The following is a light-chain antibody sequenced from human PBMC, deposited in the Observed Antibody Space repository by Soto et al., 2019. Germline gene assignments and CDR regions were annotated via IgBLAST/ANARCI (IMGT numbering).Light chain of an antibody. J-gene: IGKJ5*01. CDR3: QQRSNWPPIT. Sequence: EIVMTQSPATLSVSPGERATLSCRASESVSSKLVWYQQKPGQAPRLLIFGASIRATGIPARFSGSGSGTDFTLTISSLEPEDFAVYYCQQRSNWPPITFGQGTRLEIK. CDR2: GAS. V-gene: IGKV3-11*01. CDR1: ESVSSK.